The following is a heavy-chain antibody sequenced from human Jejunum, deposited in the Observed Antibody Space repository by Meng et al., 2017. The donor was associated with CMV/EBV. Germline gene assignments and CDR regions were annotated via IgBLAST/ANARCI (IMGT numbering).Heavy chain of an antibody. Sequence: SYAMHWVRQAPGKGLEWVSYISSGSTIIGYADSVKGRFTISRDNARDSLYLQMNNVRADDTAVYYCAKQISLVRRRITGYYAMDVWGQGTTVTVSS. CDR1: SYA. D-gene: IGHD3-10*01. J-gene: IGHJ6*02. V-gene: IGHV3-48*04. CDR2: ISSGSTII. CDR3: AKQISLVRRRITGYYAMDV.